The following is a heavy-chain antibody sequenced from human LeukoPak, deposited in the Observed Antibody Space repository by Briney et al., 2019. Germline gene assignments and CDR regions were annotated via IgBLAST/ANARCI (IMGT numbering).Heavy chain of an antibody. D-gene: IGHD6-13*01. Sequence: GASVKVSCKASGYTFTSYDINWVRQATGQGLEWMGWMNPNSGNTGYTQNFQGRVTMTRNTSISTAYMELSSLRSEDTAVYYCARIGQQLLGFDYWGQGTLVTVSS. J-gene: IGHJ4*02. CDR1: GYTFTSYD. CDR3: ARIGQQLLGFDY. CDR2: MNPNSGNT. V-gene: IGHV1-8*01.